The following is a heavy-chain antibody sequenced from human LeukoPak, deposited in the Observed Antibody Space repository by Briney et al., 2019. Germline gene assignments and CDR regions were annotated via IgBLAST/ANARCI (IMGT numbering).Heavy chain of an antibody. D-gene: IGHD5-18*01. CDR2: INHSGST. J-gene: IGHJ6*03. V-gene: IGHV4-34*01. CDR1: GGSFSGYY. Sequence: PSETLSLTCAVYGGSFSGYYWSWIRQPPGKGLEWIGEINHSGSTNYNPSLKSRVTMSGDTSKNQFSLNLSSVTAADTAVYFCARVGYSYVIIRWSRTGLGAYPTKYYYHMDVWGKGTTVTVSS. CDR3: ARVGYSYVIIRWSRTGLGAYPTKYYYHMDV.